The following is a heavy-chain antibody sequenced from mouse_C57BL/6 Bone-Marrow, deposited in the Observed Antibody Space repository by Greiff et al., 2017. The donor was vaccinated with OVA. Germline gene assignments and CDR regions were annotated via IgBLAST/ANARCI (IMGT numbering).Heavy chain of an antibody. CDR3: RGLLAAMDY. CDR1: GFTFSSYA. CDR2: ICSGGDYI. D-gene: IGHD3-1*01. Sequence: EVQVVESGAGLVKPGGSLKLSCAASGFTFSSYAMSWVRQTPEKRLEWVAYICSGGDYIYYADTVKGRFTISNDNASNTLYLHMSSLKSEDTAMYYSRGLLAAMDYWGQGTSVTVSS. V-gene: IGHV5-9-1*02. J-gene: IGHJ4*01.